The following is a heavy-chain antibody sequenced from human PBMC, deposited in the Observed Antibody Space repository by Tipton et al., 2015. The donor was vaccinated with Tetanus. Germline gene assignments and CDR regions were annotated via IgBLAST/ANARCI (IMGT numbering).Heavy chain of an antibody. J-gene: IGHJ4*02. D-gene: IGHD4-11*01. V-gene: IGHV4-39*01. CDR2: IQHSGST. Sequence: LRLSCSGSGGSLPITRHYWGWVRQSPGKGLEWIGTIQHSGSTYYNPSLKSRVTFSVDTSKHQFSLILSSVTAADTAVYYCARLTYTRYFDLWGQGTLVTVSS. CDR1: GGSLPITRHY. CDR3: ARLTYTRYFDL.